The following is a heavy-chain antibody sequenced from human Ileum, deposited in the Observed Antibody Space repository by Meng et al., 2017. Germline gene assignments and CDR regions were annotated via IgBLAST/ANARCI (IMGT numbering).Heavy chain of an antibody. V-gene: IGHV4-39*07. CDR3: AREAKSSVNTYYLDS. Sequence: QLQLQRSGPGLVKPSETPSLTCIVSGGSVFTSSYYWIWIRQPPGKGLEWIGTTFYNGNTYYNPSLRSRVTISVDTSNNHFSLKLTSVTAGDTAVYYCAREAKSSVNTYYLDSWGQGSLVTVSS. J-gene: IGHJ4*02. D-gene: IGHD4-17*01. CDR1: GGSVFTSSYY. CDR2: TFYNGNT.